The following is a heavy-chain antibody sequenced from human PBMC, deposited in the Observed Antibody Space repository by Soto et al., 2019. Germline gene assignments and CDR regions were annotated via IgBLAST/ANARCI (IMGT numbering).Heavy chain of an antibody. CDR2: INPSDGNR. D-gene: IGHD5-12*01. J-gene: IGHJ6*02. Sequence: ASVKVSCKASGYSFSFYGINWVRQAPGQGLEWMGWINPSDGNRNFAQKFEDRVTMTTATSTNTVFLELRSLKSDDTAIFYCAIYSWLHLLGPNDLYYYYGMDVWGQGTTVTVPS. CDR1: GYSFSFYG. CDR3: AIYSWLHLLGPNDLYYYYGMDV. V-gene: IGHV1-18*01.